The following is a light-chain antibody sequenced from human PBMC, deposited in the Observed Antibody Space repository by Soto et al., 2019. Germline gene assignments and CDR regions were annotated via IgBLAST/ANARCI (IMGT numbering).Light chain of an antibody. Sequence: QSVLTQPASVSGSPGQSIAISCTGTSSDVGGYNYVSWYQQHPGKAPKLLINDVSNRPPGVSSHFSGSKSGNTASLTISGLQAEDEADYYCSSYTISSTYVFGTGTKLTVL. CDR1: SSDVGGYNY. J-gene: IGLJ1*01. V-gene: IGLV2-14*01. CDR2: DVS. CDR3: SSYTISSTYV.